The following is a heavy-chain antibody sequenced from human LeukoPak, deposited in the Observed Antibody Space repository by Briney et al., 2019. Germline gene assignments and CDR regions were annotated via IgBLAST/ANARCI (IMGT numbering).Heavy chain of an antibody. Sequence: SETLSLTCAVYGGSFNDYYGCWIRQPPGKGLEWIGEITRTGSTNYNPSLKSRVTISVDTSKNQFSLKLTSVTAADTAVYYCARDAGATTDYYYGMDVWGQGTTVTVSS. CDR1: GGSFNDYY. J-gene: IGHJ6*02. CDR2: ITRTGST. CDR3: ARDAGATTDYYYGMDV. D-gene: IGHD1-26*01. V-gene: IGHV4-34*01.